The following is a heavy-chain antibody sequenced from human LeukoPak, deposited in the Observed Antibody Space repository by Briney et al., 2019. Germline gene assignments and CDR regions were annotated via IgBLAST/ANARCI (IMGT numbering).Heavy chain of an antibody. J-gene: IGHJ3*02. D-gene: IGHD4-23*01. V-gene: IGHV1-18*01. CDR1: GYTFTSYG. CDR2: ISAYNGNT. Sequence: ASVKVSCKASGYTFTSYGISWVRQAPGQGLEWMGWISAYNGNTNYAQKLQGRVTMTTDTSTSTAYMELRSLRSDDTAVYYCARDSGIPHVDYGGPGTAFDIWGQGTMVTVSS. CDR3: ARDSGIPHVDYGGPGTAFDI.